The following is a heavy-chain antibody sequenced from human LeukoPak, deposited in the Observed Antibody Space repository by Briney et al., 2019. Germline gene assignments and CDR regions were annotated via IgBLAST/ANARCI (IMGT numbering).Heavy chain of an antibody. Sequence: GGSLRLSCAASGFTFSSYWMHWVRQAPGKGLVWVSRINSGGSSTTYADSVKGRFTISRDNAKNTLYLQMNSLRAEDTAVYYCERDKGIKRSFYIWGQGTLVTVYS. V-gene: IGHV3-74*01. CDR3: ERDKGIKRSFYI. D-gene: IGHD5-18*01. J-gene: IGHJ3*02. CDR1: GFTFSSYW. CDR2: INSGGSST.